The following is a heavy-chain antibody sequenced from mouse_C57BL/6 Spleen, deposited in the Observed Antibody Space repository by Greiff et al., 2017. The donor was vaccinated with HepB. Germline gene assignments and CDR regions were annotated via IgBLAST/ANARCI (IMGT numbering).Heavy chain of an antibody. CDR3: ARQSTIVTYYFDY. CDR2: ISSGGSYT. V-gene: IGHV5-6*01. CDR1: GFTFSSYG. D-gene: IGHD2-5*01. Sequence: EVKVVESGGDLVKPGGSLKLSCAASGFTFSSYGMSWVRQTPDKRLEWVATISSGGSYTYYPDSVKGRFTISRDNAKNTPYLQMSSLKSEDTAMYYCARQSTIVTYYFDYWGQGTTLTVSS. J-gene: IGHJ2*01.